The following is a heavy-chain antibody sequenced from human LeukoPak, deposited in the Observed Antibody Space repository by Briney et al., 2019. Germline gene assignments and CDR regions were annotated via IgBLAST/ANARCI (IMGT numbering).Heavy chain of an antibody. Sequence: GGSLRLSCAASGFTFSNSGIAWVRQAPGKGLEWVSFISGDGDITYYADSVKGRFTISRDNSKNTLYLQMTNLRADDTAIYYCAKRLSTVMIYYYYYMDVWGKGTTVTISS. CDR1: GFTFSNSG. V-gene: IGHV3-23*01. J-gene: IGHJ6*03. D-gene: IGHD4-17*01. CDR3: AKRLSTVMIYYYYYMDV. CDR2: ISGDGDIT.